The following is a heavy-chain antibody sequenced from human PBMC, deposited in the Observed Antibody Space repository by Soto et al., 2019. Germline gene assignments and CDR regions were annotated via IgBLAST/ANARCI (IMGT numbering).Heavy chain of an antibody. CDR1: SDSISSYY. J-gene: IGHJ4*02. Sequence: PSETLSLTCTVSSDSISSYYWNWIRQPPGKGLEWIGYTHYTGNTNYNPSLRSRLTMSVDASQNQFSLKLNSVTAADTAVYYCARGRDGYTTSFFDYCGLVPLVTVSP. D-gene: IGHD5-18*01. V-gene: IGHV4-59*01. CDR2: THYTGNT. CDR3: ARGRDGYTTSFFDY.